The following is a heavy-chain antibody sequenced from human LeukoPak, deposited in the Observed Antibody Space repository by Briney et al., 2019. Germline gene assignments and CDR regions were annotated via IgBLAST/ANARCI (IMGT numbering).Heavy chain of an antibody. D-gene: IGHD3-22*01. V-gene: IGHV3-23*01. CDR1: GFTFSSCA. Sequence: GGSLRLSCAASGFTFSSCAMTWVRQAPGRGLEWVSSVSGPGGSANFADSVKGRFTISRDNFKNTLYLQMDSLRAEDTAVYYCAKRFDSSGYSPSHDWGQGTLVTVSS. CDR2: VSGPGGSA. J-gene: IGHJ4*02. CDR3: AKRFDSSGYSPSHD.